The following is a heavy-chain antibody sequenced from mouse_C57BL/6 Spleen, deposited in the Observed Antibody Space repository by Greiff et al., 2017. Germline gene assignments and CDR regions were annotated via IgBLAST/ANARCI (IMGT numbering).Heavy chain of an antibody. Sequence: EVQVVESGGGLVKPGGSLKLSCAASGFTFSAYGMHWVRQAPEKGLEWIAYISSGSSTIYYADTVKGRFTISRDNAKNTLFLQMTSLRSEDTAMYFCARGSLYYFDYWGQGTTLTVSS. J-gene: IGHJ2*01. CDR2: ISSGSSTI. V-gene: IGHV5-17*01. CDR3: ARGSLYYFDY. D-gene: IGHD1-1*01. CDR1: GFTFSAYG.